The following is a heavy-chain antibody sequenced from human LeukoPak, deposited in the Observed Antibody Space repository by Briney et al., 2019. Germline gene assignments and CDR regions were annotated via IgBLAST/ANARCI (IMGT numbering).Heavy chain of an antibody. D-gene: IGHD3-10*01. J-gene: IGHJ6*03. V-gene: IGHV1-2*02. Sequence: ASVKVSCKASGYTFTGYYMHWVRQAPGQGLEWMGWINPNSGGTNYAQKFQGRVTMTRDTSISTAYMELSRLRSDDTAVYYCARDPAVTYGSGNYYYYMDVWGNGTRVTVSS. CDR3: ARDPAVTYGSGNYYYYMDV. CDR1: GYTFTGYY. CDR2: INPNSGGT.